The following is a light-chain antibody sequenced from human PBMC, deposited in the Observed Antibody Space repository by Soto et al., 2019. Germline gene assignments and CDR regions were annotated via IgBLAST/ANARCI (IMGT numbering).Light chain of an antibody. J-gene: IGKJ3*01. V-gene: IGKV3-20*01. CDR2: GAS. Sequence: IVLTQSPGTLSLSPGETATLSCRASQSVSSSYLAWYQQKPGQAPKLLIYGASSRATGIPDRFSGSGSGTDFTLTISRLEPEDFAVYYCQQDGSSLFTFGPGTKVDIK. CDR3: QQDGSSLFT. CDR1: QSVSSSY.